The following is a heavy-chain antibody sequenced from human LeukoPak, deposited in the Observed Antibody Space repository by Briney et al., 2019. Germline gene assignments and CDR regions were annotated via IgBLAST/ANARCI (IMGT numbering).Heavy chain of an antibody. V-gene: IGHV4-34*01. CDR3: ARRITIFGVVIMDAFDI. J-gene: IGHJ3*02. CDR1: GGSFSGYY. D-gene: IGHD3-3*01. Sequence: SETLSLTCAVYGGSFSGYYWSWIRQPPGKGLEWIGEINHSGSTNYNPSLKSRVTISVDTSKNQFSLKLSTVTAADTAVYYCARRITIFGVVIMDAFDIWGQGTMVTVSS. CDR2: INHSGST.